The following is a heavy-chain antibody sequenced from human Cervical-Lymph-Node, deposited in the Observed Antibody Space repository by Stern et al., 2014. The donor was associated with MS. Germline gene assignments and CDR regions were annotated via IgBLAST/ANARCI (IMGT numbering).Heavy chain of an antibody. CDR2: VLPINGAT. Sequence: QKQLVQSEPEVKKPGTSVKVSCKASGITFSHSAMRWLRQAPGQRLEWIGWVLPINGATNYAQSFQDRVTITTDTSTSTTYMELRSLKSEDTAVYYCAAERYSYYDDQRPPGGFGHWGQGTLVTVSS. J-gene: IGHJ5*02. D-gene: IGHD3-3*01. V-gene: IGHV1-58*02. CDR1: GITFSHSA. CDR3: AAERYSYYDDQRPPGGFGH.